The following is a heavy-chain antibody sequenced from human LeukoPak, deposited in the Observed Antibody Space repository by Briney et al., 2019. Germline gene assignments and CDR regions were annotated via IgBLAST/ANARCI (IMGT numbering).Heavy chain of an antibody. Sequence: GGSLRLSCAASGFTFSSYAVSWVRQAPGKGLEWVSAISGSGGSTYYADSVKGRFTISRDNSKNTLYLQMNSLRAEDTAVYYCAKIATTMIVVVNNFDYWGQGTLVTVSS. V-gene: IGHV3-23*01. CDR3: AKIATTMIVVVNNFDY. J-gene: IGHJ4*02. CDR1: GFTFSSYA. D-gene: IGHD3-22*01. CDR2: ISGSGGST.